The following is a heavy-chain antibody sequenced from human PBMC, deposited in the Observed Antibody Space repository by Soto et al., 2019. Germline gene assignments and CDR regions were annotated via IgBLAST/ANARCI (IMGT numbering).Heavy chain of an antibody. J-gene: IGHJ5*02. Sequence: SETRCLTWTVSGGSVSSGYYYLSWIRQPTGKGLEWIGFIYYSGSTNYNPSLKSRVTISLDTSKNQFSLKLSSVTAADTAVYYCASALYCSGGSCSFAPWGQGTLVTVS. CDR1: GGSVSSGYYY. D-gene: IGHD2-15*01. CDR2: IYYSGST. V-gene: IGHV4-61*01. CDR3: ASALYCSGGSCSFAP.